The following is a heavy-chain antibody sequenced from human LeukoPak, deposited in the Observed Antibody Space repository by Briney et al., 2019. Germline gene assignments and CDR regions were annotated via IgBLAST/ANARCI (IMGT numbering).Heavy chain of an antibody. D-gene: IGHD4-17*01. V-gene: IGHV4-59*01. Sequence: SETLSLTCTVSGGSISSYYWSWIRQPPGKGLEWIGYIYYSGSTKYNPSLKSRVTISVDTSKNQFSLKLSSVTAADTAVYYCARDMLGLRDSYYYGMDVWGKGTTVTVSS. CDR2: IYYSGST. CDR3: ARDMLGLRDSYYYGMDV. CDR1: GGSISSYY. J-gene: IGHJ6*04.